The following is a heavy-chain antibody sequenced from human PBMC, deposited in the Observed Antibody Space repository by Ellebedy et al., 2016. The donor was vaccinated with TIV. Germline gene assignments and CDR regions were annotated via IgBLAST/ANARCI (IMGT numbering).Heavy chain of an antibody. D-gene: IGHD3-10*01. V-gene: IGHV4-59*01. CDR1: GGSISPYY. CDR3: ARGVVRGVAAFDI. Sequence: MPSETLSLTCTVSGGSISPYYWSWVRQSPGKGLEWIGFISETGSTNYSPSLEGRVTISADTSKNQFSLNLTSVTAADTALYFCARGVVRGVAAFDIWGRGTMVIVSS. CDR2: ISETGST. J-gene: IGHJ3*02.